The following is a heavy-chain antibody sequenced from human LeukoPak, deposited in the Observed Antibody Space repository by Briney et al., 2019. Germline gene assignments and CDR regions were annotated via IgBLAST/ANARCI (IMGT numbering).Heavy chain of an antibody. CDR3: ARSEIDYFDSSGYYYIFDY. CDR2: VIPTFDMT. J-gene: IGHJ4*02. D-gene: IGHD3-22*01. CDR1: GDTLNSYA. Sequence: GASVTVSCKASGDTLNSYAISWLRQAPGQGLEWMGRVIPTFDMTNHAQRFQARVTITADKSTSTAYMELRSLRSEDTAVYYCARSEIDYFDSSGYYYIFDYWGQGTLVTVSS. V-gene: IGHV1-69*04.